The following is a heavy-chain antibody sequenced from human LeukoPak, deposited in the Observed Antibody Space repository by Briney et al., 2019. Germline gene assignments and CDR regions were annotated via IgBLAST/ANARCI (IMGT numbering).Heavy chain of an antibody. D-gene: IGHD2-2*01. Sequence: PGGSLRLSCAASGFTFGSYSMSWVRQAPTKGLEWVSAISGNSDSIYYADSVKGRFTISRDNSKNTLYLQMNSLRAEDTAVYYCATTNRGYCSSTSCDSDYWGQGTLVTVSS. CDR1: GFTFGSYS. V-gene: IGHV3-23*01. CDR3: ATTNRGYCSSTSCDSDY. J-gene: IGHJ4*02. CDR2: ISGNSDSI.